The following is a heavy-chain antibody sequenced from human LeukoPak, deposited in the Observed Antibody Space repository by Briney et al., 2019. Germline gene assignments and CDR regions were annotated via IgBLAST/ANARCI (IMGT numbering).Heavy chain of an antibody. CDR3: ARDLGGYSYGPYFDY. D-gene: IGHD5-18*01. CDR2: INPSGGST. Sequence: GASVKVSCKASGYTFTSYYMHWVRQAPRQGLEWMGIINPSGGSTSYAQKFQGRVTMTRDTSTSTVYMELSSLRSEDTAVYYCARDLGGYSYGPYFDYWGQGTLVTVSS. CDR1: GYTFTSYY. J-gene: IGHJ4*02. V-gene: IGHV1-46*03.